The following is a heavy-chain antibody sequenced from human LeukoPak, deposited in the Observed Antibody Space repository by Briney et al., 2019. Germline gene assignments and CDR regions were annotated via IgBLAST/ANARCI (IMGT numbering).Heavy chain of an antibody. J-gene: IGHJ6*03. Sequence: TSETLSLTCTVSGGSISSYYWSWIRQPPGKGLEWIGYIYYSGSTNYNPSLKSRVTISVDTSKNQFSLKLSSVTAADTAVYYCARVDTGAMDVWGKGTTVTVSS. CDR1: GGSISSYY. V-gene: IGHV4-59*01. D-gene: IGHD5-18*01. CDR2: IYYSGST. CDR3: ARVDTGAMDV.